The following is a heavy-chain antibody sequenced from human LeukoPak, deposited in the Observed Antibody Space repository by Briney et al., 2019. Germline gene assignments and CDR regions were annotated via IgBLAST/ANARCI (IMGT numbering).Heavy chain of an antibody. CDR3: ASSGYSSSSPDY. Sequence: SETLSLTCTVPGGSISSYYWSWIRQPPGKGLEWIGYIYYSGSTNYNPSLKSRVTISVDTSKNQFSLKLSSVTAADTAVYYCASSGYSSSSPDYWGQGTLVTVSS. CDR2: IYYSGST. J-gene: IGHJ4*02. V-gene: IGHV4-59*01. D-gene: IGHD6-6*01. CDR1: GGSISSYY.